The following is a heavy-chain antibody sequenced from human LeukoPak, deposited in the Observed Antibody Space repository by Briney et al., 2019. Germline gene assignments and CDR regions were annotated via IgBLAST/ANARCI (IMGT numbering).Heavy chain of an antibody. CDR3: AAQYYDIWDPFDP. CDR1: GFTFSSYE. CDR2: ISSSGSTI. J-gene: IGHJ5*02. V-gene: IGHV3-48*03. D-gene: IGHD3-9*01. Sequence: GGSLRLSCAASGFTFSSYEMNWVRQAPGKGLEWVSYISSSGSTIYYADSVKGRFTISRDNAKNSLYLQMNSLRAEDTAVYYCAAQYYDIWDPFDPWGQGTLVTVSS.